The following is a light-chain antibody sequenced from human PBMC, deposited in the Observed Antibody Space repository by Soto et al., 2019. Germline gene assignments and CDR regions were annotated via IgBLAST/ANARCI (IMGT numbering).Light chain of an antibody. V-gene: IGKV3-11*01. J-gene: IGKJ4*01. CDR3: QQRSNWHPFPT. Sequence: EIGWTQCPANLSLSRGERATLSCSASQSVSSYLDWYQQKPGQAPRLLIYDASNRATGIPARFSGSGSGTDFTLTISSLEPEECAVYYCQQRSNWHPFPTFGGGTMLDIK. CDR2: DAS. CDR1: QSVSSY.